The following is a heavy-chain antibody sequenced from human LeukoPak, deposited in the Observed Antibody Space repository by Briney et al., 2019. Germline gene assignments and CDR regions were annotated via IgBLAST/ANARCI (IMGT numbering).Heavy chain of an antibody. CDR3: ASGDLYSSGWYDGYFDY. D-gene: IGHD6-19*01. V-gene: IGHV4-39*01. CDR1: GGSISSGGYY. Sequence: PSQTLSLTCTVSGGSISSGGYYWGWIRQPPGKGLEWIGSIYYSGSTYYNPSLKSRVTISVDTSKNQFSLKLSSVTAADTAVYYCASGDLYSSGWYDGYFDYWGQGTLVTVSS. J-gene: IGHJ4*02. CDR2: IYYSGST.